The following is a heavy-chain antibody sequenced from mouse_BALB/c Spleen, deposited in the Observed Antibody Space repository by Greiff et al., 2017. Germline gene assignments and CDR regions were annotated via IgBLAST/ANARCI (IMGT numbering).Heavy chain of an antibody. Sequence: DVMLVESGGGLVKPGGSLKLSCAASGFTFSSYAMSWVRQTPEKRLEWVATISSGGSYTYYPDSVKGRFTISRDNAKNTLYLQMSSLRSEDTAMYYCAPDGYYPLDYWGQGTTLTVSS. CDR3: APDGYYPLDY. V-gene: IGHV5-9-1*01. CDR1: GFTFSSYA. CDR2: ISSGGSYT. J-gene: IGHJ2*01. D-gene: IGHD2-3*01.